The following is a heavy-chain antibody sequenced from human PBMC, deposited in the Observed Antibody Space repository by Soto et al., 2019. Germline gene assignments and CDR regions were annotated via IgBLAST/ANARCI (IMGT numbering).Heavy chain of an antibody. V-gene: IGHV4-31*03. CDR2: SYYSGST. CDR3: ARGARYWFDP. CDR1: GASISSGGYY. Sequence: SETLSLTCTVSGASISSGGYYWSWIRQHPEKGLEWIGYSYYSGSTYYNPSLKSRVSISVDTSKNQFSLKLSSVTAADTSVYYCARGARYWFDPWGQGSMVTVSS. J-gene: IGHJ5*02.